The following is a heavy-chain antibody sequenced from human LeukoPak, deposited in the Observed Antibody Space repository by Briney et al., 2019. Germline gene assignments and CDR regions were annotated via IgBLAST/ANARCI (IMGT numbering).Heavy chain of an antibody. J-gene: IGHJ6*03. CDR1: GGTFSSYA. CDR3: ARGDNYYDSSGYPHGYYYYYMDV. Sequence: SVEVSCKASGGTFSSYAISWARQAPGQGLEWMGGIIPIFGTANYAQKFQGRVTITADKSTSTAYMELSSLRSEDTAVYYCARGDNYYDSSGYPHGYYYYYMDVWGKGTTVTVSS. CDR2: IIPIFGTA. D-gene: IGHD3-22*01. V-gene: IGHV1-69*06.